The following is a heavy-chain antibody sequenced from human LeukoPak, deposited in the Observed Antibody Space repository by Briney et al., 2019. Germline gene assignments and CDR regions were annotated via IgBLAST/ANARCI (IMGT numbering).Heavy chain of an antibody. CDR2: IDVGSGHT. V-gene: IGHV1-58*02. Sequence: SVKVSCKASGFTFSTSAMQWVRQARGQRLEWIGWIDVGSGHTNYAQKFQERVTITRDMSTSTAYMELSSLRSEDTAVYYCAATIAADTAYYGMDVWGQGTTVTVSS. CDR3: AATIAADTAYYGMDV. D-gene: IGHD6-13*01. CDR1: GFTFSTSA. J-gene: IGHJ6*02.